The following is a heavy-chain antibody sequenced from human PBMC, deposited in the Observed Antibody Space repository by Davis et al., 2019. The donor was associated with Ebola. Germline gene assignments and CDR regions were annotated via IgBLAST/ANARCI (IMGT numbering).Heavy chain of an antibody. D-gene: IGHD6-19*01. CDR1: GGSLSGYY. J-gene: IGHJ6*03. Sequence: ESLKISCAVSGGSLSGYYWSWIRQPPGKGLEWIGSIYYSGSTYYNPSLKSRVTISVDTSKNQFSLKLSSVTAADTAVYYCARRVAGRTLIYYYYYMDVWGKGTTVTVSS. CDR3: ARRVAGRTLIYYYYYMDV. CDR2: IYYSGST. V-gene: IGHV4-39*07.